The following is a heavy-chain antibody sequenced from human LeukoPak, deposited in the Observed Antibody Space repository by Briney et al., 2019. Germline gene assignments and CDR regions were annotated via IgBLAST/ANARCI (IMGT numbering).Heavy chain of an antibody. J-gene: IGHJ4*02. CDR2: ISSSSSYI. Sequence: GGSLRLSCAASGFTFSSYSMNWVRQAPGKGLEWVSSISSSSSYIYYADSVKGRFTISRDNSKNTLYLQMNSLRAEDTAVYFCAKGVGSSSWYEDYWGQGTLVTVSS. V-gene: IGHV3-21*04. CDR1: GFTFSSYS. D-gene: IGHD6-13*01. CDR3: AKGVGSSSWYEDY.